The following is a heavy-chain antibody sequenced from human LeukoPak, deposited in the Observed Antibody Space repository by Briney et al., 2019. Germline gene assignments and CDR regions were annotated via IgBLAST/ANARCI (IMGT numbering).Heavy chain of an antibody. CDR2: INHSGTA. CDR1: GGSFSEDY. CDR3: ARKDDSSGYYSSNWFDP. J-gene: IGHJ5*02. V-gene: IGHV4-34*01. D-gene: IGHD3-22*01. Sequence: SETLSLTCAVYGGSFSEDYWNWIRQPPGKGLEWIGEINHSGTANYNPSLKSRVTISVDTSKNHFSLKVTSVTAADTAVYYRARKDDSSGYYSSNWFDPWGQGSLVTVSS.